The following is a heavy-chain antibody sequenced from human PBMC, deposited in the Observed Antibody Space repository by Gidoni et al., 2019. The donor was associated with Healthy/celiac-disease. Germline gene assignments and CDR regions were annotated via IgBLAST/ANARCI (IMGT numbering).Heavy chain of an antibody. CDR2: IRSKAYGGTT. D-gene: IGHD3-22*01. J-gene: IGHJ3*02. V-gene: IGHV3-49*03. Sequence: EVQLVESGGGLGQPGRSLRLYCTAAGFTCGEYAMRWFRQAPGKGLECVGFIRSKAYGGTTEYAASVKGRFTISSDDSKSIAYLQMNSLKTEDTAVYYCTRESRYYYDSSGDAFDIWGQGTMVTVSS. CDR3: TRESRYYYDSSGDAFDI. CDR1: GFTCGEYA.